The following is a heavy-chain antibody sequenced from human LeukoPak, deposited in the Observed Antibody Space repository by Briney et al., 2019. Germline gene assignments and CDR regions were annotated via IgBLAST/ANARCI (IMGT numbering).Heavy chain of an antibody. V-gene: IGHV4-4*07. CDR3: ARGVGYYYGYGMDV. CDR2: IYTSGST. CDR1: GGSISSYY. J-gene: IGHJ6*02. Sequence: SETLSLTCTVSGGSISSYYWSWIRQPAGKGLEWIGRIYTSGSTNYNPSPKSRGTTSVDTSKNPFSLKQSSVTAADTAVYYCARGVGYYYGYGMDVWGQGTTVTVSS.